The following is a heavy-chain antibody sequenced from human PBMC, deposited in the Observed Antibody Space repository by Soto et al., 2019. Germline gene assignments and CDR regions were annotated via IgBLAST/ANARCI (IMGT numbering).Heavy chain of an antibody. CDR1: GSTFSNDW. CDR2: INSEGSST. CDR3: ARDRSYSLDV. V-gene: IGHV3-74*01. Sequence: EVQLVESGAGLLQPGGSLRLSCAVSGSTFSNDWMYWVRQAPGKGLVWVSHINSEGSSTNYADFVKGRFTIARDNAKNTVYLQMNSLRAEDTAVYYCARDRSYSLDVWGQGTTVTVSS. J-gene: IGHJ6*02.